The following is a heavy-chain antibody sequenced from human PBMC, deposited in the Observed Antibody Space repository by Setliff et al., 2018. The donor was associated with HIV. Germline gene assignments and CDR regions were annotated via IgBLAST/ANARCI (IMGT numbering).Heavy chain of an antibody. CDR2: IYYSGST. CDR3: ARVRLTATRTRGAFDI. D-gene: IGHD3-10*01. J-gene: IGHJ3*02. CDR1: GGSISSSNW. Sequence: PSETLSLTCAVSGGSISSSNWWSWVRQPPGKGLEWIGEIYYSGSTSYNPSLKSRVTISADTSKNHFSLKLNSVSAADTAVYYCARVRLTATRTRGAFDIWGHGTMVTVSS. V-gene: IGHV4-4*02.